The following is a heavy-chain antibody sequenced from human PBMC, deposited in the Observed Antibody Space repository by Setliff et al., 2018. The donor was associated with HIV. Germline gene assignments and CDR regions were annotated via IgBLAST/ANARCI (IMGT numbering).Heavy chain of an antibody. Sequence: GGSLRLSCAASGFTFSSYVMHWVRQAPGKGLEWVAKIKQDGSEEYYVDSVKGRFTISRDNAKNSVYLQMNSLRVEDTAMYYCTKDHLSGWASDCWGQGTLVTVSS. CDR2: IKQDGSEE. V-gene: IGHV3-7*01. D-gene: IGHD6-19*01. J-gene: IGHJ4*02. CDR1: GFTFSSYV. CDR3: TKDHLSGWASDC.